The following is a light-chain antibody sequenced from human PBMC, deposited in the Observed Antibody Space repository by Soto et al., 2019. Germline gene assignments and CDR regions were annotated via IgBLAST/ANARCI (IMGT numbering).Light chain of an antibody. CDR1: QSISSW. Sequence: DLHLNQSPACLSASVCDRLTITSRASQSISSWLAWYQQKPGKAPKLLIYDASSLESGVPSRFSGSGSGTDFTLTISSLQPEDFATYYCQQSYSTTKTFGQGTRLEIK. J-gene: IGKJ5*01. CDR3: QQSYSTTKT. CDR2: DAS. V-gene: IGKV1-39*01.